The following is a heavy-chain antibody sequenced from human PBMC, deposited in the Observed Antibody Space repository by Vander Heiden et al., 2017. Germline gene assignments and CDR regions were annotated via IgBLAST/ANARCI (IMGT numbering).Heavy chain of an antibody. CDR1: GCSISSGGYH. Sequence: QVQLQESGPGLVKPSQTLSLTCTVSGCSISSGGYHWSWIRQHPGKGLEWIGYIYYSGSTYYNPSLKSRVTISVDTSKNQFSLKLSSVTAADTAVYYCAMTTVTIPLWNWGQGTLVTVSS. J-gene: IGHJ4*02. CDR2: IYYSGST. D-gene: IGHD4-17*01. V-gene: IGHV4-31*03. CDR3: AMTTVTIPLWN.